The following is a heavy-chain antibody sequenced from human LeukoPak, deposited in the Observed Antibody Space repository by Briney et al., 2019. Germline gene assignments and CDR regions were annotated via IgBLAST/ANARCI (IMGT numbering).Heavy chain of an antibody. V-gene: IGHV3-30-3*01. CDR1: GFTFSSYA. CDR3: ARDLAPITPDRRVGY. J-gene: IGHJ4*02. Sequence: GGSLRLSCAASGFTFSSYAMHWVRQAPGKGLEWVAVISYDGSNKYYADSVKGRFTISRDNSKNTLYLQMNSLRAEDTAVYYCARDLAPITPDRRVGYWGQGTLVTVSS. D-gene: IGHD3-10*01. CDR2: ISYDGSNK.